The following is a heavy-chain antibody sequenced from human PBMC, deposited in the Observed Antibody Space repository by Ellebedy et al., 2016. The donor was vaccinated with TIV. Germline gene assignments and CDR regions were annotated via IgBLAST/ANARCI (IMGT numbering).Heavy chain of an antibody. Sequence: SLKISCAAPGFTFDESAMHWVRPVPGQGLEWVSGISWDSGSVGSGYSVRGRFTISRDNATNALSLQMNRLGAEDTALYYCAKDSSSMVRGPFDYWGQGTLVTVSS. CDR3: AKDSSSMVRGPFDY. CDR1: GFTFDESA. J-gene: IGHJ4*02. D-gene: IGHD3-10*01. V-gene: IGHV3-9*01. CDR2: ISWDSGSV.